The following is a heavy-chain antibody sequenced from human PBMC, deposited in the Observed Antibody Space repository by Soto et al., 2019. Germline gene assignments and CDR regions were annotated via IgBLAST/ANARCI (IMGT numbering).Heavy chain of an antibody. CDR1: GFTFSSYG. Sequence: QVQLVESGGGVVQPGRSLRLSCAASGFTFSSYGMHWVRQAPGKGLEWVAVISYDGSNKYYADSVKGRFTISRDNSKNTLYLQMNSLRAEDTAVYYCAKTPYGSGTVWAPFDYWGQGTLVTVSS. CDR2: ISYDGSNK. V-gene: IGHV3-30*18. CDR3: AKTPYGSGTVWAPFDY. D-gene: IGHD3-10*01. J-gene: IGHJ4*02.